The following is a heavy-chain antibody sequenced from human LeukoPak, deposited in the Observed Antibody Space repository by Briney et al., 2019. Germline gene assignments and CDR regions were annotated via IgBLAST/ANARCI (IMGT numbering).Heavy chain of an antibody. V-gene: IGHV3-7*04. J-gene: IGHJ6*02. Sequence: PGGSLRLSCTASGFIFNDFWMSWVRQAPGEGLEWVANIRQDGGEKNYVDSVKGRFTLSRHNAKKSLYLQMNSRRAEDTAVYYCAKDYGDYLDGMDVWGQGTSVTVSS. CDR2: IRQDGGEK. CDR3: AKDYGDYLDGMDV. CDR1: GFIFNDFW. D-gene: IGHD4-17*01.